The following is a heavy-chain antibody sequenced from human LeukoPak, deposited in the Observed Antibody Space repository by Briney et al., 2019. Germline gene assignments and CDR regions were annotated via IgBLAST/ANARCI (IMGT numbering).Heavy chain of an antibody. V-gene: IGHV1-69*04. D-gene: IGHD3-3*01. CDR3: AKDGGALPGGYYDFWSGYYTGDFDY. J-gene: IGHJ4*02. CDR2: IVPVIGVA. CDR1: GDTLITHY. Sequence: ASVKVSCKAPGDTLITHYISWVRQAPGQGLEWVGRIVPVIGVATYAQSLQGRVIITADRSTNTAYMELTSLTFEDSAVYFCAKDGGALPGGYYDFWSGYYTGDFDYWGQGTLVTVSS.